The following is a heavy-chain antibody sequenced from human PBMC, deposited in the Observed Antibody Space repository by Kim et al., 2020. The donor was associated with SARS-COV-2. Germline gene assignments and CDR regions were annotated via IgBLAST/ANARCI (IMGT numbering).Heavy chain of an antibody. J-gene: IGHJ4*02. V-gene: IGHV3-33*01. CDR2: IWYDGSKK. CDR1: GFTFSSYG. Sequence: GGSLRLSCAASGFTFSSYGMHWVRQAPGKGLEWVAVIWYDGSKKYYADSVKGRFIISRDNSKNTLYLQMNSLRAEDTAVYYCAGAVVGGRDDFDDWGQGT. CDR3: AGAVVGGRDDFDD. D-gene: IGHD1-26*01.